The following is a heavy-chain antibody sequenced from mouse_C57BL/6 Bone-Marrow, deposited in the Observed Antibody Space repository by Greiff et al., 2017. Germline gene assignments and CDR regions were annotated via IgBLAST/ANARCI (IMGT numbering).Heavy chain of an antibody. D-gene: IGHD1-1*01. CDR2: IDPENGDT. CDR1: GFNFTDDY. CDR3: TTQCYSSSCVYFDY. Sequence: EVKLMESGAELVRPGASVKLSCTASGFNFTDDYMHWVKQTPEQGLEWIGWIDPENGDTEYASKFQGQATITADTSSKTVYLQLSSLTSYDTAVYYYTTQCYSSSCVYFDYWGQGTTLTVSS. J-gene: IGHJ2*01. V-gene: IGHV14-4*01.